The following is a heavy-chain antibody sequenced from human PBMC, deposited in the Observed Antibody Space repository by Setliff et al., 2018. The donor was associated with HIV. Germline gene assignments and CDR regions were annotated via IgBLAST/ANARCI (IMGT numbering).Heavy chain of an antibody. J-gene: IGHJ4*02. CDR1: GYSFTNYW. Sequence: PGESLKISCKGSGYSFTNYWIGWVRQMPGKGLEWMGIIYPGDSDTRYSPSFQGQVTISADKSISTAYLQWSSLMASDTAMYYCARLSGLYYYDSSGYYYGHYFDYWGQGTPVTVSS. D-gene: IGHD3-22*01. V-gene: IGHV5-51*01. CDR2: IYPGDSDT. CDR3: ARLSGLYYYDSSGYYYGHYFDY.